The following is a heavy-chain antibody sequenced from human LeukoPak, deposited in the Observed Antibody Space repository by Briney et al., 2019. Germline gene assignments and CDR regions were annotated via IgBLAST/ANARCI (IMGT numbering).Heavy chain of an antibody. D-gene: IGHD5-18*01. J-gene: IGHJ3*02. CDR3: ASPHSYGSM. Sequence: GGSLRLSCAASGFTFSNYWMTWVRQAPGKGLEWVANMNQDGSGKYYVDSVKGRFAISRDNTKNSLYLQMNGLRAEDTAVYYCASPHSYGSMWGQGTMVTVSS. V-gene: IGHV3-7*01. CDR2: MNQDGSGK. CDR1: GFTFSNYW.